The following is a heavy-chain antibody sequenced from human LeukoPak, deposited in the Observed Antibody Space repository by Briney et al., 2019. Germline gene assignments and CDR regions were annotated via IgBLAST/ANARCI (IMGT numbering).Heavy chain of an antibody. V-gene: IGHV3-23*01. CDR2: ISGSGDIT. Sequence: GGSLRLSCAASGFTFRSYAMSWVRQAPGKGLEWVSVISGSGDITQSADSVKGRFTISRDNSKNTLYLQMNSLRAEDTAVYYCATDYYDSSGSYTVDYRGQGTLVTVSS. J-gene: IGHJ4*02. D-gene: IGHD3-22*01. CDR1: GFTFRSYA. CDR3: ATDYYDSSGSYTVDY.